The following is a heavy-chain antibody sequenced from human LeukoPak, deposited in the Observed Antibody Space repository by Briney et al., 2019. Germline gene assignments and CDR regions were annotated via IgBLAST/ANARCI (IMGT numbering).Heavy chain of an antibody. J-gene: IGHJ6*03. CDR3: ARWKVFTNYYYYYMDV. V-gene: IGHV3-74*01. CDR2: INSDGSST. Sequence: PGGSLRLSCAASGFTFSSYWMHWVRQAPGKGLVWVSRINSDGSSTTYADSVKGRFTISRDNAKNTLYLQMNSLRAEDTAVYYCARWKVFTNYYYYYMDVWGKGTTVTISS. CDR1: GFTFSSYW. D-gene: IGHD1-1*01.